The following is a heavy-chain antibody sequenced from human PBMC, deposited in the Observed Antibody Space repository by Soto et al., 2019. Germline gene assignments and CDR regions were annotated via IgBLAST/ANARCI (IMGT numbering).Heavy chain of an antibody. V-gene: IGHV3-23*01. Sequence: GGSLRLSCAATGFTFRNYAMCWVRQAPGEGLEWVSGISAGSGDNTYYADSVKGRFTISRDNSRNTLYLQMNSLRAEDTAVYYCARGSRWSTMVSNDYWGQGTLVTVSS. J-gene: IGHJ4*02. CDR1: GFTFRNYA. CDR2: ISAGSGDNT. CDR3: ARGSRWSTMVSNDY. D-gene: IGHD3-10*01.